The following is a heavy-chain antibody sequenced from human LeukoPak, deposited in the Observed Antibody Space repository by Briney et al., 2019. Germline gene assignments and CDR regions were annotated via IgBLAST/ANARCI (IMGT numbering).Heavy chain of an antibody. D-gene: IGHD3-22*01. V-gene: IGHV1-46*01. J-gene: IGHJ3*02. CDR2: INPSGGST. Sequence: SVKLSCKASGYTFIRYYMHWVRPAPGQGLEWMWIINPSGGSTSYAQKFQGTVTMTRDTSTSTVYMELSSLRSEDTAVYYCARDYRGFTYYYDSSGQGAFDIWGQGTMVTVSS. CDR3: ARDYRGFTYYYDSSGQGAFDI. CDR1: GYTFIRYY.